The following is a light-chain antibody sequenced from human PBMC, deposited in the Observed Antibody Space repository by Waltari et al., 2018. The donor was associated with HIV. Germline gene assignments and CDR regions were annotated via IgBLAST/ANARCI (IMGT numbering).Light chain of an antibody. CDR1: SSNIGSNY. Sequence: TISCSGSSSNIGSNYVYWYQQLPGTAPKLLIYRNNQRPSGVPDRFSGSKSGTSASLAISGLRSEDEADYYCAAWDDSLSGVVFGGGTKLTVL. CDR3: AAWDDSLSGVV. V-gene: IGLV1-47*01. J-gene: IGLJ2*01. CDR2: RNN.